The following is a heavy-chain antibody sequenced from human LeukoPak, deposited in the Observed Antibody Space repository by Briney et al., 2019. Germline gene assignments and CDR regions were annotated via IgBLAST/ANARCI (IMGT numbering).Heavy chain of an antibody. J-gene: IGHJ6*04. D-gene: IGHD2-2*02. Sequence: GGSLRLSCAASGFTFSSYAMSWVRQAPGKGLEWVSAISGSGGSTYYADSVKGRFTISRDNSKNTLYLQMNSLRAEDTAVYYCARDLPVAYYTVVSLDVWGKGTTVTISS. CDR1: GFTFSSYA. CDR2: ISGSGGST. V-gene: IGHV3-23*01. CDR3: ARDLPVAYYTVVSLDV.